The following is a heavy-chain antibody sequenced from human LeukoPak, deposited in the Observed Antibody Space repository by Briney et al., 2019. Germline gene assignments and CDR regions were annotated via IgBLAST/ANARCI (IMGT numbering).Heavy chain of an antibody. V-gene: IGHV3-48*03. D-gene: IGHD6-19*01. Sequence: PGGSLRLSCAASGFTFRTYEMNWVRQAPGKGLEWVSYIGTIISTTYYADSVKGRFTVSRDDAKSSLYLQMSSLRVEDTAVYYCARTVYDLRGQGLIPGLDYWGQGTLVTVSS. CDR3: ARTVYDLRGQGLIPGLDY. CDR1: GFTFRTYE. CDR2: IGTIISTT. J-gene: IGHJ4*02.